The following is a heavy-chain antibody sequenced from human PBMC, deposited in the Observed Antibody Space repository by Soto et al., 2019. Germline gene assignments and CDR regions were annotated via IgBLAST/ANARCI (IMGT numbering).Heavy chain of an antibody. CDR1: GGSISSYY. CDR3: ARGDAYYYYYGMDV. Sequence: QVQLQESGPGLVKPSETLSLTCTVSGGSISSYYWSWIRQPPGKGLEWIGYIYYSGSTNYNPSLKSRVTISVDTSKNQFSLKLSSVTAADTAVYYCARGDAYYYYYGMDVWGQGTTVTVSS. CDR2: IYYSGST. V-gene: IGHV4-59*01. J-gene: IGHJ6*02.